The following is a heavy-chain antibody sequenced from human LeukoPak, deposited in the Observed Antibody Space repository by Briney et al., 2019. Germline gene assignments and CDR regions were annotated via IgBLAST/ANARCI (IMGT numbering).Heavy chain of an antibody. CDR2: ITSNGGST. Sequence: PGGSLRLSCVASAFSFRRNAMSWVRQAPGKGLEWVSGITSNGGSTYYADSVKGRFTISRDNSKNTLYLQMNSLRPEDTALYYCVKGLGHCVDGTCYSTTLDIWGQGTMVAVSS. CDR3: VKGLGHCVDGTCYSTTLDI. D-gene: IGHD2-15*01. V-gene: IGHV3-23*01. J-gene: IGHJ3*02. CDR1: AFSFRRNA.